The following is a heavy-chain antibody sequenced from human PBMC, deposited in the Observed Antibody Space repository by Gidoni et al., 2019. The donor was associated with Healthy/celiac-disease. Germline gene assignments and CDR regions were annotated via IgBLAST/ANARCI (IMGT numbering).Heavy chain of an antibody. J-gene: IGHJ4*02. CDR2: IIPIFGTA. CDR1: GGTFSSYA. Sequence: QVQLGQSGAEVKKPGSSVKVSCKAAGGTFSSYAISWVRQAPGQGLEWMGGIIPIFGTANYAQKFQGRVTIPADKSTSTAYMELSSLRSEDTAVYYCAREGDYYDSSGYYLYWGQGTLVTVSS. D-gene: IGHD3-22*01. CDR3: AREGDYYDSSGYYLY. V-gene: IGHV1-69*06.